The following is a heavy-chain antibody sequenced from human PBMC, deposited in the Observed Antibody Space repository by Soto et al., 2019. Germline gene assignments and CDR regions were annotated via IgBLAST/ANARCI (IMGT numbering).Heavy chain of an antibody. CDR1: GYTFTGYY. V-gene: IGHV1-2*04. CDR3: ASSSSRPTVTTTSHAFDI. J-gene: IGHJ3*02. CDR2: INPNSGGT. D-gene: IGHD4-17*01. Sequence: QVQLVQSGAEVKKPGASVKVSCKASGYTFTGYYMHWVRQAPGQGLEWMGWINPNSGGTNYTQKFQGWVTMTRDTYISTAYMELSRLRSDDTAVYYCASSSSRPTVTTTSHAFDIWGQGTMVTVSS.